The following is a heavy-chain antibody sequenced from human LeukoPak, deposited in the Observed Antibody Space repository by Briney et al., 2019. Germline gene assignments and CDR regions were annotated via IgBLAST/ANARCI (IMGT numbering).Heavy chain of an antibody. V-gene: IGHV3-7*01. J-gene: IGHJ4*02. CDR1: GFTFSSYW. Sequence: GGSLRLSCAASGFTFSSYWMCWVRQAPGKGLEWVAYIKQDGSEKYYVDSVKGRFTISRDNAKNSLYLQMNSLRAEDTAVYYCARDAYYYGSGSSTHIDYWGQGTLVTVSS. D-gene: IGHD3-10*01. CDR3: ARDAYYYGSGSSTHIDY. CDR2: IKQDGSEK.